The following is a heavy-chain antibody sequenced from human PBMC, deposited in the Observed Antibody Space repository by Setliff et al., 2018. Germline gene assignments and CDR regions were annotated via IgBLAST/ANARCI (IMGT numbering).Heavy chain of an antibody. D-gene: IGHD2-8*01. Sequence: SETLSLTCAVYGDSFSDYYWSWIRQPPGKGLEWIEEINHRGSTNYSPSLRSRVTISVDTSGNRFSLNLTSVTAADTAVYYCARDPGFHSGTWCLGDWGQGTQVTVSS. CDR2: INHRGST. CDR3: ARDPGFHSGTWCLGD. J-gene: IGHJ4*02. CDR1: GDSFSDYY. V-gene: IGHV4-34*01.